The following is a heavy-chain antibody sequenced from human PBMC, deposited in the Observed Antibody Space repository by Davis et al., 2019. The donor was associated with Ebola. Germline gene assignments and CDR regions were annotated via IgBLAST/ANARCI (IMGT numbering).Heavy chain of an antibody. CDR3: ARDQQLPPVHYYYGMDV. CDR1: GFTFSSYS. V-gene: IGHV3-48*04. Sequence: GESLKISCAASGFTFSSYSMNWVRQAPGKGLEWVSYISSSGSTIYYADSVKGRFTISRDNAKNSLYLQMNSLRAEDTAVYYCARDQQLPPVHYYYGMDVWGKGTTVTVSS. CDR2: ISSSGSTI. D-gene: IGHD6-13*01. J-gene: IGHJ6*04.